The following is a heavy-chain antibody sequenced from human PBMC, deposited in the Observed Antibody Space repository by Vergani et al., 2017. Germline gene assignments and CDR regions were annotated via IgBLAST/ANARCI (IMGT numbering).Heavy chain of an antibody. J-gene: IGHJ6*02. CDR3: AREITIHRTNYYYGMDV. CDR1: GGTFSSYA. Sequence: QVQLVQSGAEVKKPGSSVKVSCKASGGTFSSYAISWVRQAPGQGLEWIGRIIPIFGTANYAQKFQGRVTITADESTSTAYMELSSLRSEDTAVYYCAREITIHRTNYYYGMDVWGQGTTVTVSS. CDR2: IIPIFGTA. V-gene: IGHV1-69*18. D-gene: IGHD3-3*01.